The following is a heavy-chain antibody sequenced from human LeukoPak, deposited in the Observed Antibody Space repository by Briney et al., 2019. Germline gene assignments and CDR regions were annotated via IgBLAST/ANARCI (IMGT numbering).Heavy chain of an antibody. J-gene: IGHJ4*02. V-gene: IGHV3-23*01. Sequence: GGSLRLSCAASGFTLSSYAMSWVRQGPGKGLEWVSAISVSGNTYHADSVKGRFTISRDSSTNTLYLQMNSLRAGDAAVYYCAKAPVTTCSGAYCYPFDYWSQGTLVTVSS. CDR2: ISVSGNT. CDR1: GFTLSSYA. CDR3: AKAPVTTCSGAYCYPFDY. D-gene: IGHD2-15*01.